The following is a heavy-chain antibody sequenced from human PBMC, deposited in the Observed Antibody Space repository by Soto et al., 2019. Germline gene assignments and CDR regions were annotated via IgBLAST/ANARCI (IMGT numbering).Heavy chain of an antibody. CDR1: GFTFSSYA. CDR2: ISYDGSNK. J-gene: IGHJ4*01. D-gene: IGHD2-15*01. CDR3: ARVSRGLLFPFDY. Sequence: QVQLVESGGGVVQPGRSLRLSCAASGFTFSSYAMHWVRQAPGKGLEWVAVISYDGSNKYYADSVKGRFTISRDNSKKTLYLQMNSLRAEDTAVYYCARVSRGLLFPFDYWGQGTLVTVSS. V-gene: IGHV3-30-3*01.